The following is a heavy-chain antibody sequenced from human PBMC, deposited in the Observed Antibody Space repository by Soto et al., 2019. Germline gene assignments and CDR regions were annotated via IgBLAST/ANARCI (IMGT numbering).Heavy chain of an antibody. J-gene: IGHJ6*02. D-gene: IGHD1-1*01. CDR2: ISYDGSNK. V-gene: IGHV3-30*03. CDR1: GFTFSSYG. CDR3: APLYNWNDLDGMDV. Sequence: QVQLVESGGGVVQPGRSLRLSCAASGFTFSSYGMHWVRQAPGKGLEWVAVISYDGSNKYYADSVKGRFTISRDNSKNTLYLQMNSLRAEDTAVYYCAPLYNWNDLDGMDVWGQGTTVTVSS.